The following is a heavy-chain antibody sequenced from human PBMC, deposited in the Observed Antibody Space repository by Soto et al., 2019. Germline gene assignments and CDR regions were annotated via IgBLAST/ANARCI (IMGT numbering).Heavy chain of an antibody. J-gene: IGHJ6*01. CDR1: GFTFSDYA. CDR3: AGPFRVGPTIAAGYYYSRMDG. Sequence: EVQLLESGGGLVQPGGSLRLSCAASGFTFSDYAMSWVRQAPGKGLEWVSGISASDSGSGDTTYYAGSVEGRFTISRDHTNSTLHPKTNGLSAGATAIFYGAGPFRVGPTIAAGYYYSRMDGWGQGTKVTVSS. CDR2: ISASDSGSGDTT. V-gene: IGHV3-23*01. D-gene: IGHD1-26*01.